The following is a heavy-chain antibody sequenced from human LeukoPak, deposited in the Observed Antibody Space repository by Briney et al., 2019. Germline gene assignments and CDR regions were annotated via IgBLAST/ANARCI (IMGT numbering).Heavy chain of an antibody. CDR1: GGSISSSSYY. J-gene: IGHJ4*02. D-gene: IGHD3-22*01. CDR2: IYYSGST. Sequence: PSETLSLTCTVSGGSISSSSYYWGWIRQPPGQGLEWIGSIYYSGSTYYSPTLNSRVTISVDTSKDQFSLKLSSVTAADTAVYYCARHRRADFYYDRTAYFDYWGQGTLVTVSS. V-gene: IGHV4-39*01. CDR3: ARHRRADFYYDRTAYFDY.